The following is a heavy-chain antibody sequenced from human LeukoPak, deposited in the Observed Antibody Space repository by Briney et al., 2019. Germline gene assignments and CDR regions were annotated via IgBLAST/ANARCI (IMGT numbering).Heavy chain of an antibody. CDR3: ARAYSDDILTGYYFGWFDP. CDR2: IIPIFGTA. J-gene: IGHJ5*02. D-gene: IGHD3-9*01. CDR1: GGTFSSYA. V-gene: IGHV1-69*05. Sequence: GSSVKVSCKASGGTFSSYAISWVRQAPGQGLEWMGGIIPIFGTANYAQKFQGRVTITTDESTSTAYMELSSLRSEDTAVYYCARAYSDDILTGYYFGWFDPWGQGTLVTVSS.